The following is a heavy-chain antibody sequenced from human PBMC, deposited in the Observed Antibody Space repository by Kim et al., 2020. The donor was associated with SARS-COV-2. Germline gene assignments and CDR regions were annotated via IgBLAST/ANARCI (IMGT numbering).Heavy chain of an antibody. CDR1: GYTFTDYY. D-gene: IGHD3-3*01. Sequence: ASVKVSCKASGYTFTDYYMHWVRQAPGQGLEWMGRMNPNSGDTIHTQKFQDRVTMTRDTSISTAYMELSRLKYDDTAVDXGARDLGSYYDFWSGSGPWGQGTLVTVSS. J-gene: IGHJ5*02. CDR2: MNPNSGDT. V-gene: IGHV1-2*06. CDR3: ARDLGSYYDFWSGSGP.